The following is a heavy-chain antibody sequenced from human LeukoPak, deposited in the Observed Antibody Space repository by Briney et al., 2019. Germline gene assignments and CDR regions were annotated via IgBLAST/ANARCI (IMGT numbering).Heavy chain of an antibody. V-gene: IGHV3-33*06. CDR3: AKARKDRGRSYDAFDI. CDR1: GFTFSHYG. D-gene: IGHD3-16*01. Sequence: PGGSLRLSCAASGFTFSHYGMHWVRQTPGKGLEWVAVIWNDGSNKYHADSVKGRFTISRDNSKNTLYLQMNSLRAEDTAVYYCAKARKDRGRSYDAFDIWGQGTMVTVSS. CDR2: IWNDGSNK. J-gene: IGHJ3*02.